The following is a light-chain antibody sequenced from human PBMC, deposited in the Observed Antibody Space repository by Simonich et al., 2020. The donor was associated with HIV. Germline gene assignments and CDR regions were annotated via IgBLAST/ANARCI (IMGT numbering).Light chain of an antibody. V-gene: IGKV3-15*01. CDR3: QQANTFPRT. Sequence: TQSPATLSVSPGERATLSCRASQSVSSNLAWYQQKPGQAPRLLIYGASTRATGIPARFSGSGSGTEFTLTISSLQSEDFATYYCQQANTFPRTFGQGTKVEIK. CDR2: GAS. J-gene: IGKJ1*01. CDR1: QSVSSN.